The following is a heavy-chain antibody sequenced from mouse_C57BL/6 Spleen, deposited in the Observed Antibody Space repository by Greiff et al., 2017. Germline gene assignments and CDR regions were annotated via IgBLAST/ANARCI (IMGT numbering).Heavy chain of an antibody. V-gene: IGHV10-1*01. CDR3: WGDDDGSSWYFDV. J-gene: IGHJ1*03. CDR1: GFSFNTYA. CDR2: IRSKSNNYAT. Sequence: EVQLVESGGGLVQPKGSLKLSCAASGFSFNTYAMNWVRQAPGKGLEWVARIRSKSNNYATYYADSVKDRFTISRDDSGSMLDLQMNNLKTEDTAVYYCWGDDDGSSWYFDVWGTGTTVTVSA. D-gene: IGHD1-1*01.